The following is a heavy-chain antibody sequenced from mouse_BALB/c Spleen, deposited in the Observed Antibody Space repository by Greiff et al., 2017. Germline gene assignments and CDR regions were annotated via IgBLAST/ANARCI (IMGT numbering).Heavy chain of an antibody. CDR2: ISSGGSYT. CDR3: ARGYGNYVAY. Sequence: EVKVVESGGGLVKPGGSLKLSCAASGFTFSSYAMSWVRQSPEKRLEWVAEISSGGSYTYYPDTVTGRFTISRDNAKNTLYLEMSSLRSEDTAMYYCARGYGNYVAYWGQGTLVTVSA. V-gene: IGHV5-9-4*01. CDR1: GFTFSSYA. D-gene: IGHD2-1*01. J-gene: IGHJ3*01.